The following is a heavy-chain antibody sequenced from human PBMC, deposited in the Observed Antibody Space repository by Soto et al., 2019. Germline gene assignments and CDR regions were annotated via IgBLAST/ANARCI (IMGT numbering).Heavy chain of an antibody. Sequence: EVQLLESGGGLVQPGGSLRLSCAASGFTFSSYAMSWVRQAPGKGLDWVSAISGSAGSTYYADSVKGRFTISRDNSKNTLYLQMNSLRAEDTVVYYCASAAREYYYYGMDVWGQGTTVTVSS. V-gene: IGHV3-23*01. CDR1: GFTFSSYA. CDR2: ISGSAGST. J-gene: IGHJ6*02. CDR3: ASAAREYYYYGMDV.